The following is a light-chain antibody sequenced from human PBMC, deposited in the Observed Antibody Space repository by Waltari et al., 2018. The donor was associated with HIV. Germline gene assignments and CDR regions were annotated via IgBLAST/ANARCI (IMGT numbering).Light chain of an antibody. CDR3: GLYVATGIWL. J-gene: IGLJ3*02. CDR2: NTK. CDR1: SGSVSSSHY. Sequence: GTVTLTCGLSSGSVSSSHYPTWFHQTPGQPPRTLIYNTKSRSVGVPDRFSASILGNKAALTITGAQADDESDYYCGLYVATGIWLFGGGTRLTVL. V-gene: IGLV8-61*01.